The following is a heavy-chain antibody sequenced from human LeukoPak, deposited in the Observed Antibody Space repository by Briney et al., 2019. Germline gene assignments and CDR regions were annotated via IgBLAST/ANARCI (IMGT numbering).Heavy chain of an antibody. CDR3: AREGDGYNYPDY. D-gene: IGHD5-24*01. CDR2: IIPIFGTA. Sequence: SAKVSCKASGGTFSSYAISWVRQAPGQGLEWMGGIIPIFGTANYAQKLQGRVTITADESTSTAYMELSSLRSEDTAVYYCAREGDGYNYPDYWGQGTLVTVSS. V-gene: IGHV1-69*13. J-gene: IGHJ4*02. CDR1: GGTFSSYA.